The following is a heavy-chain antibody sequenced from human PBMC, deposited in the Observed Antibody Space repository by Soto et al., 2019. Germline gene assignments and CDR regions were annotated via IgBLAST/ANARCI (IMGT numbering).Heavy chain of an antibody. CDR1: GFTFSSYA. V-gene: IGHV3-23*01. CDR3: AKDPRYSSGWYVDY. J-gene: IGHJ4*02. Sequence: EVQLLESGGGLVQPGGSLRLSCAASGFTFSSYAMSWVRQAPGKGLEWVSAISGSGGSTYYADSVKGRFTISRDNSKNTLYLRMNSLRAEDTAVYYCAKDPRYSSGWYVDYWGQGTLVTVSS. D-gene: IGHD6-19*01. CDR2: ISGSGGST.